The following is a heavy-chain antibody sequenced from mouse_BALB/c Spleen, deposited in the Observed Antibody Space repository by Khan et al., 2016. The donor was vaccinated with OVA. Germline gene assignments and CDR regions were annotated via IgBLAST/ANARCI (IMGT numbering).Heavy chain of an antibody. V-gene: IGHV9-1*02. Sequence: QIQLVQSGPELKKPGETVKISCKASGFTFTNYGMNWVKQAPGKGLRWMGWINTYTGEPTYADDFKGRFAFSLETSASTAYLQINNLKNEDMATXFCSRTYCSYYLYFDVWGAGTTVTVSS. CDR1: GFTFTNYG. CDR3: SRTYCSYYLYFDV. D-gene: IGHD2-12*01. CDR2: INTYTGEP. J-gene: IGHJ1*01.